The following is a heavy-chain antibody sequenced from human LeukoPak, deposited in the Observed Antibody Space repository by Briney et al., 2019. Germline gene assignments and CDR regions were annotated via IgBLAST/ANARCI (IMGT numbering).Heavy chain of an antibody. V-gene: IGHV3-23*01. CDR3: VKDPRDTYGTNWFVS. Sequence: PGGSLRLSCVASGFSFGNYAMSWVRQAPGKGLQWVSRISGTGGATWYAGFARDRFTISRDNSKKTLYLQMSGLRVEDTAMYYCVKDPRDTYGTNWFVSWGQGTLLIVSS. D-gene: IGHD2-21*01. CDR2: ISGTGGAT. J-gene: IGHJ5*01. CDR1: GFSFGNYA.